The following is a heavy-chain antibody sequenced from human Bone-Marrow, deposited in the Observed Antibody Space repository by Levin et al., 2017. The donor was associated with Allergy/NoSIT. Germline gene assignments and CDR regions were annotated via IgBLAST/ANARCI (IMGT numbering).Heavy chain of an antibody. CDR3: ARITTMIVVAPFDY. Sequence: GGSLRLSCVVSGFTFSNYWMSWVRQAPGKGLEWVANIKPDESEKHYVDSVKGRFTISRDNAKKSLFLHMNSLRTEDTAVYYCARITTMIVVAPFDYWGQGTLVTVSS. D-gene: IGHD3-22*01. V-gene: IGHV3-7*04. CDR1: GFTFSNYW. J-gene: IGHJ4*02. CDR2: IKPDESEK.